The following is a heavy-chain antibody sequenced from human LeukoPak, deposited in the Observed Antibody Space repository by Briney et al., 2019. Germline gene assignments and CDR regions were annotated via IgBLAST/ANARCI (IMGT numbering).Heavy chain of an antibody. CDR2: ISSSSSYI. CDR3: ARDGPGYSSLPEWFDP. J-gene: IGHJ5*02. D-gene: IGHD6-13*01. CDR1: GFTFSSYA. Sequence: GGSLRLSCAASGFTFSSYAMNWVPQAPGKGLEWVSCISSSSSYIYYADSVKGRFTISRDNAKNSLYLQMNSLRAEDTAVYYCARDGPGYSSLPEWFDPWGQGTLVTVSS. V-gene: IGHV3-21*01.